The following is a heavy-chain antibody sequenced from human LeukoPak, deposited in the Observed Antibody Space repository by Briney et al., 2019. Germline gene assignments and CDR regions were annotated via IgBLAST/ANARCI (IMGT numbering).Heavy chain of an antibody. CDR1: GGSISSCTYS. Sequence: SETLSLTCSVSGGSISSCTYSWGWIRQPPGKGLEWIGEINHSGSTNYNPSLKSRVTISVDTSKNQFSLKLSSVTAADTAVYYCARRLRWSPRGAFDIWGQGTMVTVSS. D-gene: IGHD4-23*01. V-gene: IGHV4-39*07. J-gene: IGHJ3*02. CDR2: INHSGST. CDR3: ARRLRWSPRGAFDI.